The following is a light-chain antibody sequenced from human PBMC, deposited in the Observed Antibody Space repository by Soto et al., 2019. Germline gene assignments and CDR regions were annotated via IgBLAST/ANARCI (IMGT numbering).Light chain of an antibody. CDR2: HAS. CDR3: QQYNSNSGT. CDR1: QGISTW. Sequence: DIQLTQSPSSLSASVGDRVTITCRASQGISTWLAWYQQQPGKAPNLLIYHASTLESGVPSRFSGTGTGTEFTLTIRSLHPDDFATYYCQQYNSNSGTFGQGTKVDIK. J-gene: IGKJ1*01. V-gene: IGKV1-5*01.